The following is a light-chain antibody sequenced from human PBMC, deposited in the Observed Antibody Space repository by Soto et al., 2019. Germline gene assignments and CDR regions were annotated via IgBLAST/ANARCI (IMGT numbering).Light chain of an antibody. Sequence: ERVMTQSPATLSVSPGERVTLSCRASQSVSSDLAWYQHKPGQAPRLLIYGASTRATGTPARFSGSGSGTEFSLSISSLQSEDFAVYYCLQYNDWPPKQYTFGQGTKLEIK. CDR3: LQYNDWPPKQYT. J-gene: IGKJ2*01. V-gene: IGKV3-15*01. CDR2: GAS. CDR1: QSVSSD.